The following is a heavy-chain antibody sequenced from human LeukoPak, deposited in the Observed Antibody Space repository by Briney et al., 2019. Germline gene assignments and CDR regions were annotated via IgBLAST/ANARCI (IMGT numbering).Heavy chain of an antibody. CDR3: ARAVVVPAATRYNWFDP. V-gene: IGHV4-59*01. D-gene: IGHD2-2*01. Sequence: PSETLSLTCTVSGGSISSYYWSWIRQPPGKGLEWIGYIYYSGSTNYNPSLKSRVTIPVDTSKNQFSLKLSSVTAADTAVYYCARAVVVPAATRYNWFDPWGQGTLVTVSS. CDR1: GGSISSYY. J-gene: IGHJ5*02. CDR2: IYYSGST.